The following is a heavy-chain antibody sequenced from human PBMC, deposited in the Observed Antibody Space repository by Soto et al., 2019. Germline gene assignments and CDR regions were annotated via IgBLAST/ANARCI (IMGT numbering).Heavy chain of an antibody. CDR1: GFTFSSYL. J-gene: IGHJ6*02. Sequence: VGSLRLSFAASGFTFSSYLTHWVRQAPGKGLVWVSRINSDGSSTSYADSVKGRFTISRDNAKNTLYLQMNSLGAEDTAVYYCARDSYDSSGYYPRMDVWGQGTTVTVSS. CDR2: INSDGSST. CDR3: ARDSYDSSGYYPRMDV. V-gene: IGHV3-74*01. D-gene: IGHD3-22*01.